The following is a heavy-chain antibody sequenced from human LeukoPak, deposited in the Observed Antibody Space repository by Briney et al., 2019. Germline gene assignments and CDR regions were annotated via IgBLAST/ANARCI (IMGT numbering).Heavy chain of an antibody. V-gene: IGHV3-53*01. CDR3: ARDRLLRYFDWLMQHNDAFDI. Sequence: GGSLRLSCAASGFTVSSNYMSWVRQAPGKGLEWVSVIYSGGSTYYADSVKGRFTISRDNSKNTLYLQMNSLRAEDTAVYYCARDRLLRYFDWLMQHNDAFDIWGQGTMVTVSS. D-gene: IGHD3-9*01. J-gene: IGHJ3*02. CDR2: IYSGGST. CDR1: GFTVSSNY.